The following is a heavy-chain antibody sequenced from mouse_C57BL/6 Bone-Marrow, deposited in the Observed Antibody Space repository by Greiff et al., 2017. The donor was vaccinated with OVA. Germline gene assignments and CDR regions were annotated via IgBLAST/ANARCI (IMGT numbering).Heavy chain of an antibody. J-gene: IGHJ4*01. CDR1: GYTFTSYW. Sequence: EVQLQQSGTVLARPGASVKMSCKTSGYTFTSYWMHWVKQRPGQGLEWIGAIYPGNCDTSYNQKFKGKAKLTAVTSASTAYMELSSLTKEDAAVCYWSRRDGSSYSCAMDDWGQGTSVTVSS. CDR2: IYPGNCDT. CDR3: SRRDGSSYSCAMDD. D-gene: IGHD1-1*01. V-gene: IGHV1-5*01.